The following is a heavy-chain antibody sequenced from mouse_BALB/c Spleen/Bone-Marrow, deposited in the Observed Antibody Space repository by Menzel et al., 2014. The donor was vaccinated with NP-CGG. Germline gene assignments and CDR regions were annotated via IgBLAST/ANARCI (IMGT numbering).Heavy chain of an antibody. D-gene: IGHD2-4*01. CDR3: AGSGDYGQFDY. J-gene: IGHJ2*01. Sequence: VKLMESGTELAKPGASVKMSCKASGYTFTSYWMHWVKQRPGQGLKWIGYINPSTGYTEFYQNFKDKATLTADKSSSTAYMQLSSLTSEDSAVYYCAGSGDYGQFDYCGQGTTPTVSS. V-gene: IGHV1-7*01. CDR1: GYTFTSYW. CDR2: INPSTGYT.